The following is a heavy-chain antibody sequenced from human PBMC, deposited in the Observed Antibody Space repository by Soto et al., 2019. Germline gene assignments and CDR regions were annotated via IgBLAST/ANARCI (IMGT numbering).Heavy chain of an antibody. CDR2: IYPSDSDS. CDR3: ARGYCTTAICDPWFDP. V-gene: IGHV5-51*01. CDR1: GYRFSSYW. Sequence: GESLKISCKGSGYRFSSYWIAWLSQMPGKGLEWMGIIYPSDSDSRYSPSFQGQVTISADKSISTAYLHWSSLKASDTAMYYCARGYCTTAICDPWFDPWGQGTLVTVSS. J-gene: IGHJ5*02. D-gene: IGHD2-8*01.